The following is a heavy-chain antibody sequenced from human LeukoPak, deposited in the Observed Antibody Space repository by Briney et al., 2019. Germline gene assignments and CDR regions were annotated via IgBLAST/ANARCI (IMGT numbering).Heavy chain of an antibody. Sequence: ASVKVSCKASGGTFSSYAISWVRQAPGQGLEWMGGIIPIFGTANYAQKFQGRVTITADESTSTAYMELSSLRSEDTAVYYCARGHPWGYYFDYWGQGTLVTVSS. CDR1: GGTFSSYA. D-gene: IGHD7-27*01. CDR3: ARGHPWGYYFDY. CDR2: IIPIFGTA. V-gene: IGHV1-69*13. J-gene: IGHJ4*02.